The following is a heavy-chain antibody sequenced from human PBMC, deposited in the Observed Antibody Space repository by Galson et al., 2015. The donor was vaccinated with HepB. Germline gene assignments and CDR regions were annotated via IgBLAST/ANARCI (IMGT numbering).Heavy chain of an antibody. Sequence: TLSLTCAVYGGSFSGYYWSWIRQSPGKGLEWIGEINHSGSTNYNPSLKSRVTISVDTSKNQFSLKLRSVTAADTAVYYCARGRYYDNSGRFYFDYWGQGTLVTVSS. CDR1: GGSFSGYY. CDR3: ARGRYYDNSGRFYFDY. J-gene: IGHJ4*02. D-gene: IGHD3-22*01. V-gene: IGHV4-34*01. CDR2: INHSGST.